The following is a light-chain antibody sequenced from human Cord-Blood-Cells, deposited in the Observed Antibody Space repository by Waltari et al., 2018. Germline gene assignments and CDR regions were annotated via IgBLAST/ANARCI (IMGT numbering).Light chain of an antibody. CDR2: GNS. J-gene: IGLJ3*02. Sequence: QSVLTQPPSVSGAPGQRVTIACTRSRPNIAAVSDVHWYQQLPGTSPKLLLYGNSTRPSGVPDRFSGSKSGTSASLAITGLQAEDEADYYCQSYDSSLSVWVFGGGTKLTVL. CDR1: RPNIAAVSD. CDR3: QSYDSSLSVWV. V-gene: IGLV1-40*01.